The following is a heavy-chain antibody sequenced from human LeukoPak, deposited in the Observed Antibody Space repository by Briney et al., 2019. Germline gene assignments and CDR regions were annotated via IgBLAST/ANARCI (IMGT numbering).Heavy chain of an antibody. Sequence: PGGSLRLSCAASGFTFSSYGMHWVRQAPGKGLEWVAVISYDGSNKYYADSVKGRFTISRDNSKNTLYLQMNSLRAEDTAVYYCAKGGRRTASYFDYWGQGTLVTVSS. CDR1: GFTFSSYG. J-gene: IGHJ4*02. CDR2: ISYDGSNK. D-gene: IGHD1-14*01. V-gene: IGHV3-30*18. CDR3: AKGGRRTASYFDY.